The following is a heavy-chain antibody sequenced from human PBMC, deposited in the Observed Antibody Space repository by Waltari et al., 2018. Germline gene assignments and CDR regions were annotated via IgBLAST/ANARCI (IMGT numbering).Heavy chain of an antibody. D-gene: IGHD2-2*01. CDR3: ARGEWYCSSTSCYAGWFDP. CDR2: MNGSEST. Sequence: QVQLQEWGAGLLKHSETLSLTGAVYGGSFSGYYWSWIRKPPGKGLEWIGAMNGSESTNYNPSLNIRVTISVDTSKNQFSLKLSSVTAADTAVYYCARGEWYCSSTSCYAGWFDPWGQGTLVTVSS. V-gene: IGHV4-34*01. CDR1: GGSFSGYY. J-gene: IGHJ5*02.